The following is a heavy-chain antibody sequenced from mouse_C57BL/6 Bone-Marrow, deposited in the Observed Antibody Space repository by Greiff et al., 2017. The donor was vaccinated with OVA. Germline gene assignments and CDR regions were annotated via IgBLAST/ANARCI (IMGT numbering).Heavy chain of an antibody. D-gene: IGHD2-3*01. CDR2: ISYDGSN. CDR1: GYSITSGYY. V-gene: IGHV3-6*01. CDR3: ASPYDGYWYFDV. Sequence: ESGPGLVQPSQSLSLTCSVTGYSITSGYYWNWLRQFPGNKLEWMGFISYDGSNNYNPSLKNRISITRDTTKKQFFLKLNSVTTEDTATYYCASPYDGYWYFDVWGTGTTVTVSS. J-gene: IGHJ1*03.